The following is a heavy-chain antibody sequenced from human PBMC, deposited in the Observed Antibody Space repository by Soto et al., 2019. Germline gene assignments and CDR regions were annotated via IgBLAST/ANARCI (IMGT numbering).Heavy chain of an antibody. Sequence: SETLSLTCTVFGGSISGYYWTWFRQPPGKGLEWIAYIHSSGTTKYNPSLKSRVSISVDTSKNRFALDLSYVTAADTAVYYCARDKRGPFGYWGQGTLVTVSS. J-gene: IGHJ4*02. V-gene: IGHV4-59*01. CDR2: IHSSGTT. CDR3: ARDKRGPFGY. CDR1: GGSISGYY.